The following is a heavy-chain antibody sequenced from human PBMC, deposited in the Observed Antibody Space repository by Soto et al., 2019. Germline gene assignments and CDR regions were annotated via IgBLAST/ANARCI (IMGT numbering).Heavy chain of an antibody. J-gene: IGHJ6*02. CDR1: GFTFRSYE. CDR2: ITSNGDII. V-gene: IGHV3-48*03. CDR3: ARCGDYFDRSGYSLSYYSMDV. Sequence: GGSLRLSCVGSGFTFRSYEMTCVRQAPGRGLEWVSYITSNGDIIYYTESVKGRVTISTDNAKNSLSLQMNSLRAEDTAIYYCARCGDYFDRSGYSLSYYSMDVWGQGTTVTFS. D-gene: IGHD3-22*01.